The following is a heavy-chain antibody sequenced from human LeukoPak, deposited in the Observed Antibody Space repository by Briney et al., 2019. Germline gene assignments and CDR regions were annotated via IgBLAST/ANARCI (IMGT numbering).Heavy chain of an antibody. Sequence: GGSLRPSCAASGFTFNIYAMSWVRQAPGKGLEWVSSISSKSDYTFYAGSVKGRFTISRDNSRNTLYLQMNSLRAEDTAIYYCAKDRPNYYESNGHFYRRDGDCWGQRTLVTVSS. J-gene: IGHJ4*02. CDR1: GFTFNIYA. D-gene: IGHD3-22*01. V-gene: IGHV3-23*01. CDR2: ISSKSDYT. CDR3: AKDRPNYYESNGHFYRRDGDC.